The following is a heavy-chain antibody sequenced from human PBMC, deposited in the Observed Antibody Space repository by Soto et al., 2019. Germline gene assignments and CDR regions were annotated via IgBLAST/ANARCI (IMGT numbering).Heavy chain of an antibody. J-gene: IGHJ6*02. CDR1: GYTFTSYG. CDR2: ISAYNGNT. CDR3: ARDRMVYEDSYYYDGMDV. D-gene: IGHD2-8*01. V-gene: IGHV1-18*01. Sequence: ASVKVSCKASGYTFTSYGISWVRQAPGQGLEWMGWISAYNGNTNYAQKLQGRVTMTTDTSTSTAYMELRSLRSDDTAVYYCARDRMVYEDSYYYDGMDVWGQGTTVTVSS.